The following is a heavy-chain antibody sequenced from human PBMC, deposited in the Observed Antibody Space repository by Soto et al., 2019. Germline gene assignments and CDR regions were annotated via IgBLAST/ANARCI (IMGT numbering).Heavy chain of an antibody. CDR3: AKTRGAMIYAISVYGMDV. CDR1: GFSFSSFA. CDR2: ISGSADST. J-gene: IGHJ6*01. Sequence: EVQLLESGGGFIHPGGSLRLSCAASGFSFSSFAMNWVRQAPGKGLEWVSIISGSADSTFYADSVKGRFTISRDNSKSPLYLQITSLRAEDTAVYYCAKTRGAMIYAISVYGMDVWGQGTTVTVSS. V-gene: IGHV3-23*01. D-gene: IGHD2-8*01.